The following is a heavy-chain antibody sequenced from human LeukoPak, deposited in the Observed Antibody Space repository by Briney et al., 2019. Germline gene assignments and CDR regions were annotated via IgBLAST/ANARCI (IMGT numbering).Heavy chain of an antibody. CDR2: IYYRGIT. CDR3: ARGLQWEPNAFDI. J-gene: IGHJ3*02. D-gene: IGHD1-26*01. V-gene: IGHV4-61*08. CDR1: GGSINSGGYS. Sequence: SQTLSLTCAVSGGSINSGGYSWSWIRQPPGKGLEWIVYIYYRGITNYNPSLQSRVTISVDTSKNQFSLKLSSVTAADTAVYYCARGLQWEPNAFDIWGQGTMVTVSS.